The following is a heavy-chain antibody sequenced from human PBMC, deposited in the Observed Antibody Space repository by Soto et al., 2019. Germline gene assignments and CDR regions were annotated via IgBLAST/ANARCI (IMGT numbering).Heavy chain of an antibody. Sequence: GGSLRLSCAASGFTFSIYSMNLVRQSPGKGLEWVSSISSSSSYIYYADSVKGRFTISRDNAKNSLYLQMNSLGDEDTAVYYCASLIVGATRRLQPYSRMAGWGPLPTVTVSX. CDR3: ASLIVGATRRLQPYSRMAG. J-gene: IGHJ6*02. V-gene: IGHV3-21*01. CDR2: ISSSSSYI. CDR1: GFTFSIYS. D-gene: IGHD1-26*01.